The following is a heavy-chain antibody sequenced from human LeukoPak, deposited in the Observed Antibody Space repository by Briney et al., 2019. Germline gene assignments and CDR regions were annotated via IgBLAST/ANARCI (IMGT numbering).Heavy chain of an antibody. D-gene: IGHD1-20*01. V-gene: IGHV1-58*02. CDR3: AAARRGDNWNDWAFDI. CDR2: IVVGSGNT. Sequence: ASVKVSCKASGFTFTSSAMQWVRQARGQRLEWIGWIVVGSGNTNYAQKFQERVTITRDMSTSTAYMELSSLRSEDTAVYYCAAARRGDNWNDWAFDIWGQGTMVTVSS. CDR1: GFTFTSSA. J-gene: IGHJ3*02.